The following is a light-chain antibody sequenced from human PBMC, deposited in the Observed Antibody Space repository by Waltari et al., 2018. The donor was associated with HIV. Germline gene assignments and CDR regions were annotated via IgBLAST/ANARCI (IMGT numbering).Light chain of an antibody. CDR3: CSYAGSSTLV. CDR2: EVS. Sequence: QSALTQPASESGSPGQSIPIPCTGTSSGVGSYNLVSWYQQRPGKAPKLMIYEVSKRPSGVSNRFSGSKSGNTASLTISGLQAEDEADYYCCSYAGSSTLVFGGGTKLTVL. CDR1: SSGVGSYNL. V-gene: IGLV2-23*02. J-gene: IGLJ2*01.